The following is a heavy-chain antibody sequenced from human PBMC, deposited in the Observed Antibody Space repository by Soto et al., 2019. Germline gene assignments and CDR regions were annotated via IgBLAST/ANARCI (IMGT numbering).Heavy chain of an antibody. CDR3: ARARRGDPNWFDP. Sequence: PGGSLRLSCAASGFTLINQWMHWVRQAPGKGLVWVSRINSDGRSTSYADSVKGRFTVSRDNAKNTLYLQMNSLRAGDTAVYYCARARRGDPNWFDPWGQGTLVTVSS. V-gene: IGHV3-74*01. J-gene: IGHJ5*01. CDR2: INSDGRST. D-gene: IGHD2-21*02. CDR1: GFTLINQW.